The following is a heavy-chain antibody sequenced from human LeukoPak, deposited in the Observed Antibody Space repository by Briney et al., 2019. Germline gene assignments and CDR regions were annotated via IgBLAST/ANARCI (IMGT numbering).Heavy chain of an antibody. J-gene: IGHJ6*03. CDR2: ISPNSGGT. CDR1: GYTFTGYY. V-gene: IGHV1-2*02. CDR3: ARGSTSWGYYYYYMDV. D-gene: IGHD2-2*01. Sequence: GASVKVSCKASGYTFTGYYMHWVRQAPGQGLEWMGWISPNSGGTNYAQKFQGRVTMTRDTSISTAYMELSRLRSDDTAVYYCARGSTSWGYYYYYMDVWGKGTTVTVSS.